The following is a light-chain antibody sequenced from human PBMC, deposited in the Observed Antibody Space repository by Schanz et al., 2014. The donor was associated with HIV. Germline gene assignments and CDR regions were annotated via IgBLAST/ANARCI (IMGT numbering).Light chain of an antibody. Sequence: SYELTQPPSVSVAPGETARMTCGGNNLGSKSVHWYQQKPGQAPVMVISYDTDRPSGIPERFSGSNSGHTATLTISRVEAGDEADYYCQVWDTFSSAVFGGGTKLTVL. CDR3: QVWDTFSSAV. CDR1: NLGSKS. CDR2: YDT. J-gene: IGLJ2*01. V-gene: IGLV3-21*01.